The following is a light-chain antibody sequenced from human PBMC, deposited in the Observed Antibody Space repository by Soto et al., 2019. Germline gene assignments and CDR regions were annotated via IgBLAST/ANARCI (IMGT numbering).Light chain of an antibody. Sequence: QSALTQSASVSGSHVQSSTISCAGTSSDVGGYNYVSWYQQHPGKAPKLMIYDVINRPSGVSDRFSGSKSGNSASLTISGLQAQDEADYYCSSYTSSGTYVFGTGTKVTVL. CDR3: SSYTSSGTYV. CDR1: SSDVGGYNY. J-gene: IGLJ1*01. V-gene: IGLV2-14*03. CDR2: DVI.